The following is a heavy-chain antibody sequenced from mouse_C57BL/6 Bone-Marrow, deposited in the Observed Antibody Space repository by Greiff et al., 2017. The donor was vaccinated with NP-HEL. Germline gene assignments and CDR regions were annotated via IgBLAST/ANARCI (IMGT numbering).Heavy chain of an antibody. CDR2: ISDGGSYT. CDR3: ARRVLRSLYFDY. D-gene: IGHD1-1*01. CDR1: GFTFSSYA. V-gene: IGHV5-4*03. Sequence: EVKLVESGGCLVKPGGSLKLSCAASGFTFSSYAMSWVRQTPEKRLEWVATISDGGSYTYYPDNVKGRFTISRDNAKNNLYLQMSHLKSEDTAMYYCARRVLRSLYFDYWGQGTTLTVSS. J-gene: IGHJ2*01.